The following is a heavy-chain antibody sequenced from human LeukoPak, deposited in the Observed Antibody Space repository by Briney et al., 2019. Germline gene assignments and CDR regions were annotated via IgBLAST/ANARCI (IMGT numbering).Heavy chain of an antibody. CDR3: ARQIRYFDWLFGGFDP. Sequence: PGGSLRLSCAASGFSFSSYWMSWVRQPPGKGLEWIGEIYHSGSTNYNPSLKSRVTISVDKSKNQFSLKLSSVAAADTAVYYCARQIRYFDWLFGGFDPWGQGTLVTVSS. D-gene: IGHD3-9*01. CDR2: IYHSGST. V-gene: IGHV4-4*02. CDR1: GFSFSSYW. J-gene: IGHJ5*02.